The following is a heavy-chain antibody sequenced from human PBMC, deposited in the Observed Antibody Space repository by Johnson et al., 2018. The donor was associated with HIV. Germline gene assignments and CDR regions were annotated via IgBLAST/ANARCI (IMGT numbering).Heavy chain of an antibody. J-gene: IGHJ3*02. CDR1: GFSFSDYY. CDR3: ARREFVFGGYANWDALVI. D-gene: IGHD2-2*01. V-gene: IGHV3-11*04. CDR2: ISSSGSII. Sequence: QVQLVESGGGLVKPGGSLRLSCAASGFSFSDYYMSWIRQAPGKGLEWLSHISSSGSIIYYADSVKGRFTISRDNAKNSLFLQMNSLRTEDTGVYYCARREFVFGGYANWDALVIWGQGTLFPVSS.